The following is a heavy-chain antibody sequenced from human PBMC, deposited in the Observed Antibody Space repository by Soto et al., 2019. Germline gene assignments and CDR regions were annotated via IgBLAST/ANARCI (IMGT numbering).Heavy chain of an antibody. CDR2: ISAYNGNT. V-gene: IGHV1-18*04. CDR1: GYTFTSYG. Sequence: GASVKVSCKASGYTFTSYGISWVRQAPGQGLEWMGWISAYNGNTNYAQKLQGRVTMTTDTSTSTAYMELRSLRSDDTAVYYCASCTIFGVVGPGGMDVWGQGTTVTVSS. J-gene: IGHJ6*02. D-gene: IGHD3-3*01. CDR3: ASCTIFGVVGPGGMDV.